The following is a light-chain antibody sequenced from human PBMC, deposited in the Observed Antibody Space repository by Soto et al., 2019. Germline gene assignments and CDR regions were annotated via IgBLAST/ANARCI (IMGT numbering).Light chain of an antibody. CDR3: QQYGNSSYT. V-gene: IGKV3-20*01. CDR2: GAS. Sequence: EIVLTQSPGTLSLSPGARATLSCRASQSVISSYLAWYQQKPCQAPRLLIYGASNRAPGIPDRFSGSGSGTDFTLTISRLEPEYFTVYYCQQYGNSSYTFGQGTKLEIK. J-gene: IGKJ2*01. CDR1: QSVISSY.